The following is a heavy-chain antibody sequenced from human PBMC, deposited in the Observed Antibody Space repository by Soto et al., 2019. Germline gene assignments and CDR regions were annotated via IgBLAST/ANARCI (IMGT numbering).Heavy chain of an antibody. CDR1: GFTYSSYG. CDR3: STVGYSGYDFDY. D-gene: IGHD5-12*01. Sequence: GWSLRLSCAASGFTYSSYGMHWVHQAPGKGLEWVAVISYDGSNKYYADPAKGRFTISRHNSKNTLYLQMNSERPEYTAVYCCSTVGYSGYDFDYSCPGPLVSGFS. CDR2: ISYDGSNK. V-gene: IGHV3-30*03. J-gene: IGHJ4*02.